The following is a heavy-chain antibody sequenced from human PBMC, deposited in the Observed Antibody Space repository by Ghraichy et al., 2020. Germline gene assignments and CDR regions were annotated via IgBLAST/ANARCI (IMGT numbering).Heavy chain of an antibody. V-gene: IGHV4-34*01. CDR3: ARGRGSRLRLGVWFDP. CDR2: INHSGST. CDR1: GGSFSGYY. Sequence: SETLSLTCAVYGGSFSGYYWSWIRQPPGKGLEWIGEINHSGSTNYNPSLKSRVTISVDTSKNQFSLKLSSVTAADTAVYYCARGRGSRLRLGVWFDPWGQGTLVTVSS. D-gene: IGHD4-17*01. J-gene: IGHJ5*02.